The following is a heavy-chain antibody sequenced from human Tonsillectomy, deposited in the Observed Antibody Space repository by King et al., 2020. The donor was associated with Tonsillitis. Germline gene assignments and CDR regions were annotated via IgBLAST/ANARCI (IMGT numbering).Heavy chain of an antibody. J-gene: IGHJ5*02. CDR3: ARHYRSGGIFVGWFDP. D-gene: IGHD2-15*01. V-gene: IGHV5-51*01. CDR1: AYSFDNHW. Sequence: QLVQSGAEVKKPGESLQISCKGSAYSFDNHWIGWVRQMPGRGLEWMGMIYPGDSDTRYSPSFHDQVTISADKSGNTAYLQWKSLKASDTSMYFCARHYRSGGIFVGWFDPWGPGTLVTVSS. CDR2: IYPGDSDT.